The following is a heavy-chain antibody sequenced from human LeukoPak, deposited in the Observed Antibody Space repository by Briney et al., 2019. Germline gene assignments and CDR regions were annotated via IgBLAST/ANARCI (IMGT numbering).Heavy chain of an antibody. J-gene: IGHJ3*02. CDR3: AREHCSGGSCYPDAFDI. V-gene: IGHV3-21*01. CDR1: GFTFSSYS. Sequence: PGGSLRLSCAASGFTFSSYSMNWVRQAPGKGLEWVSSISSSSSYIYYADSVKGRFTISRDNAKNSLYLQMNSLRAEDTAVYYCAREHCSGGSCYPDAFDIWGQGTMVTVSS. CDR2: ISSSSSYI. D-gene: IGHD2-15*01.